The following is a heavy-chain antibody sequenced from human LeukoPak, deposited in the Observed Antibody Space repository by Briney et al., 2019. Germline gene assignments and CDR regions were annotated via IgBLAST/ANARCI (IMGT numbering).Heavy chain of an antibody. CDR2: ISWDGGST. V-gene: IGHV3-43D*03. CDR1: GFTFDDYA. J-gene: IGHJ4*02. CDR3: AKDTGGDSSGYYYFDY. Sequence: PGGSLRLSCAASGFTFDDYAMHWVRQAPGKVLEWVSLISWDGGSTYYADSVKGRFTISRDNSKNSLYLQMNSLRAEDTALYYCAKDTGGDSSGYYYFDYWGQGTLVTVSS. D-gene: IGHD3-22*01.